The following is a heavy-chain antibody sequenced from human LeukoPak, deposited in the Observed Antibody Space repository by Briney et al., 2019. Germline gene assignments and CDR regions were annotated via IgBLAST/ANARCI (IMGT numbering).Heavy chain of an antibody. V-gene: IGHV5-51*01. Sequence: GESLKISCKGSGYSFTNYWIAWVRQMPGKGLEWVAMIYPGDSNLKYSPSFQGQVTISADKSIDTAYLQWNNLKASDTAMYYRARHFRFGSGGHWFDPWGQGTLVTVSS. CDR3: ARHFRFGSGGHWFDP. CDR2: IYPGDSNL. CDR1: GYSFTNYW. J-gene: IGHJ5*02. D-gene: IGHD3-16*01.